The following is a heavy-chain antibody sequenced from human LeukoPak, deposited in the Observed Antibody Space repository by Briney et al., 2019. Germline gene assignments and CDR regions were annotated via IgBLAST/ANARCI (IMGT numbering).Heavy chain of an antibody. J-gene: IGHJ4*02. V-gene: IGHV3-48*01. CDR3: ARGVGIGGSPDDY. Sequence: GGSLRLSCAASGFTFSSYSMMWVRQAPGKGLEWVSYISSSSTTIHHADSVKGRFTISRDNAKNSVYLQMNSLRAEDTAVYYCARGVGIGGSPDDYWGQGTLVTVSS. CDR1: GFTFSSYS. D-gene: IGHD2-15*01. CDR2: ISSSSTTI.